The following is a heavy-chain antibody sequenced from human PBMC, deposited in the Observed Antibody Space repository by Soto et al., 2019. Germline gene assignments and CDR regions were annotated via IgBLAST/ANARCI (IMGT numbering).Heavy chain of an antibody. CDR2: ISYSGSA. V-gene: IGHV4-59*01. D-gene: IGHD3-10*01. Sequence: QVQLQESGPGLVKPSETLSLTCTVSGVSISSYYWSWIRQPPGKGLEWIGFISYSGSATYSPSLKSRVTISVDTSKNPFSLKLSSMTAADTAVYYCARDLGITMVASWGQGTLVTVSS. J-gene: IGHJ5*01. CDR3: ARDLGITMVAS. CDR1: GVSISSYY.